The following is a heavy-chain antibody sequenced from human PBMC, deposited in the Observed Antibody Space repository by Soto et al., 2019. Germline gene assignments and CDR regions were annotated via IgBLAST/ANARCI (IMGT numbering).Heavy chain of an antibody. Sequence: SETLSLTCSVFGGSVSNSNYYWGLIRQPPGKGLEWIGTVFYNGATQYNPSLKSRATVSIDTSKNQFSLKLSSVAAADTAVYYCARELRFIAAGGGPDYWGQGTQVTVSS. D-gene: IGHD6-25*01. CDR2: VFYNGAT. CDR1: GGSVSNSNYY. CDR3: ARELRFIAAGGGPDY. V-gene: IGHV4-39*02. J-gene: IGHJ4*02.